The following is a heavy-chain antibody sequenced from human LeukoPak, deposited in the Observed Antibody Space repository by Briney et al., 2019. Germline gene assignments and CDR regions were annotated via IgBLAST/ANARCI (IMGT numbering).Heavy chain of an antibody. CDR1: GGSISDYY. V-gene: IGHV4-59*12. CDR3: ARDNYGSGINFDY. Sequence: SETLSLTCTVSGGSISDYYWTWIRQSPGTGLEWIGYMDYSGSTAYNPSLKSRVTISVDTSKNQFSLKLSSVTAADTAVYYCARDNYGSGINFDYWGQGTLVTVSS. J-gene: IGHJ4*02. D-gene: IGHD3-10*01. CDR2: MDYSGST.